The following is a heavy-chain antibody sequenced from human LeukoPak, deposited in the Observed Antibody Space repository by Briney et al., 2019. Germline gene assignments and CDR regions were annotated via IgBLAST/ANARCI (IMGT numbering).Heavy chain of an antibody. D-gene: IGHD3-3*01. Sequence: SETLSLTCAVYGGSFSGYYWSWIRQPPGKGLEWIGEINHSGSTNYNPSLKSRVTISVDTSKNQFSLKLSSVTAADTAVYYCAGRSGFWSGYYTGYNWFDPWGQGTLVTVSS. CDR1: GGSFSGYY. V-gene: IGHV4-34*01. CDR2: INHSGST. CDR3: AGRSGFWSGYYTGYNWFDP. J-gene: IGHJ5*02.